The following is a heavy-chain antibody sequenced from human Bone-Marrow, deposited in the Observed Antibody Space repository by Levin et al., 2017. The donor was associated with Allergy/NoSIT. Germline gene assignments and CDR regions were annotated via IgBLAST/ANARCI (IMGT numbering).Heavy chain of an antibody. CDR2: IYSEGST. Sequence: ASVKVSCVASGFDFNKYAMSWVRQAPGKGLEWVSTIYSEGSTYYADSVRGRFTLSRDNSKNSVFLQMNSLTVEDTAVYFCAKAGRSDYWGQGTLVIVS. J-gene: IGHJ4*02. CDR3: AKAGRSDY. V-gene: IGHV3-23*05. CDR1: GFDFNKYA.